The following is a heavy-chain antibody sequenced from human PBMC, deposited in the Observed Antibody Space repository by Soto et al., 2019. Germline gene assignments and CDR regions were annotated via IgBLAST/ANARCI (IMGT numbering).Heavy chain of an antibody. CDR1: GGTFSSYA. J-gene: IGHJ6*02. V-gene: IGHV1-69*05. CDR2: IIPIFGTA. D-gene: IGHD3-10*01. CDR3: ARGGWFGELFSYGRDV. Sequence: QVQLVQSGAEVKKPGSSVKVSCKASGGTFSSYAISWVRQAPGQGLEWMGGIIPIFGTANYAQKFQGRVTITPDESTSTAYMGLSSLRSEDTAVYYCARGGWFGELFSYGRDVWGQGTTVTVSS.